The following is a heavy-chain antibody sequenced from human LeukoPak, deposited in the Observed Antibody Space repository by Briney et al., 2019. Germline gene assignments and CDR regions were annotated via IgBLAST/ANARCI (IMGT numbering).Heavy chain of an antibody. CDR2: FSYSGSA. J-gene: IGHJ4*02. V-gene: IGHV4-59*12. CDR1: GASITSYY. Sequence: SETLSLTCTVSGASITSYYWSWIRQPPGKGLEWIGFFSYSGSANYNPSLKSRVTMSVDTSKNQFSLNLSSVTAADTAVYYCARSAQTVNTFDYWGQGTLVTVSS. CDR3: ARSAQTVNTFDY. D-gene: IGHD4-17*01.